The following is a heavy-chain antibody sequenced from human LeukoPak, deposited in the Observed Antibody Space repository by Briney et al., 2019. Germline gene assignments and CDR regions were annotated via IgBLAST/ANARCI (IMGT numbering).Heavy chain of an antibody. D-gene: IGHD3-3*01. CDR1: GYSISSGYY. CDR2: IYHSGST. J-gene: IGHJ4*02. CDR3: ARDAFWSGYSIDY. V-gene: IGHV4-38-2*02. Sequence: SETLSLTCTVSGYSISSGYYWGWIRQPPGKGLEWIGSIYHSGSTYYNPSLKSRVTISVDTSKNQFSLKLSSVTAADTAVYYCARDAFWSGYSIDYWGQGTLVTVSS.